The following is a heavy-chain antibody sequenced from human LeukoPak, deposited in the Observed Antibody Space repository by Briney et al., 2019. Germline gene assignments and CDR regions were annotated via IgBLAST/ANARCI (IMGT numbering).Heavy chain of an antibody. CDR2: ISYDGSNK. CDR3: AKDLVYLGYCSSTSCYAHAIDI. CDR1: GFTFSSYS. V-gene: IGHV3-30*18. D-gene: IGHD2-2*01. J-gene: IGHJ3*02. Sequence: GGSLRLSCAASGFTFSSYSMNWVRQAPGKGLEWVAVISYDGSNKYYADSVKGRFTISRDNSKNTLYLQMNSLRAEDTAVYYCAKDLVYLGYCSSTSCYAHAIDIWGQGTMVTVSS.